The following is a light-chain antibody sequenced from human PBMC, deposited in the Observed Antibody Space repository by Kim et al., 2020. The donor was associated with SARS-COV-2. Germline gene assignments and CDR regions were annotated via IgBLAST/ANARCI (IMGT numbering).Light chain of an antibody. CDR2: DVS. CDR1: QTINSW. CDR3: QKYSSYSSIT. V-gene: IGKV1-5*01. J-gene: IGKJ5*01. Sequence: AVGDRGTISCRASQTINSWLAWYHQKPGKAPELLLYDVSTLESGVPPRFGGSGSGTEFTLTISSLQPDDFGTYYCQKYSSYSSITFGQGTRLEIK.